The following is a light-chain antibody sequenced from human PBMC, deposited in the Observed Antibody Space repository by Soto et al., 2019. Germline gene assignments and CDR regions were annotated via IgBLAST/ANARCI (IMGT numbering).Light chain of an antibody. CDR2: EVT. Sequence: QSVLTQPPSASGSPGQSVTISCPGTSSDVGGYNYVSWYQQYPGRAPKLMIYEVTKRPSGVPDRFSGSKSGNTASLTVSGLQAEAEADYYCSSYAASNNFYFVFGGGTKVTVL. V-gene: IGLV2-8*01. CDR3: SSYAASNNFYFV. CDR1: SSDVGGYNY. J-gene: IGLJ3*02.